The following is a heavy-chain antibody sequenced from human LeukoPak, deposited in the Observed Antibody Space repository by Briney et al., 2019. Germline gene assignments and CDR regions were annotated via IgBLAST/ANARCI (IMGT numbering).Heavy chain of an antibody. CDR3: ARYYYGSGSYCDY. D-gene: IGHD3-10*01. CDR1: GFTFSSYS. J-gene: IGHJ4*02. CDR2: ISSSGSYI. Sequence: GGSLRLSCAASGFTFSSYSMNWVRQAPGKGLEWVSFISSSGSYIYYADSVKGRFTISRDNSKNTLYLQMNNVRAEDTAVYYCARYYYGSGSYCDYWGQGTLVTVSS. V-gene: IGHV3-21*04.